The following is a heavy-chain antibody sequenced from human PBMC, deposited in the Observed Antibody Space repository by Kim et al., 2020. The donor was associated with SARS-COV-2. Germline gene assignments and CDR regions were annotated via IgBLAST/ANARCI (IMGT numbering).Heavy chain of an antibody. D-gene: IGHD2-2*01. Sequence: PEKGKFTNSRDDSKNTVYLQMDSLKTEDTGVYYCAKELGGCTTTTCHSLDYWGQGTLVTVSS. V-gene: IGHV3-15*01. J-gene: IGHJ4*02. CDR3: AKELGGCTTTTCHSLDY.